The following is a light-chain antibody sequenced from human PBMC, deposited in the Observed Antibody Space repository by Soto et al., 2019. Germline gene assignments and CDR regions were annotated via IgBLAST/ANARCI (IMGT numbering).Light chain of an antibody. Sequence: IVLTQAPATLSLCPGERATLACRASQSVSSYLAWYQQKPGQAPRLIIYDASNRATGIPARFSGSGSGTEVTLTISSLEREDFAGYYCQQRSNWPPRLTFGGGTKVEIK. CDR1: QSVSSY. CDR3: QQRSNWPPRLT. J-gene: IGKJ4*02. V-gene: IGKV3-11*01. CDR2: DAS.